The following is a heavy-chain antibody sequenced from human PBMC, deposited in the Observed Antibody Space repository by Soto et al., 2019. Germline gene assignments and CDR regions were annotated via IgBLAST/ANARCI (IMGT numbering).Heavy chain of an antibody. J-gene: IGHJ6*02. CDR3: ARGYCSSTSCYMEEYGMDV. D-gene: IGHD2-2*02. Sequence: ASVKVSCKASGYTFTGYYMHWVRQAPGQGHEWMGWINPNSGGTNYAQKFQGWVTMTRDTSISKAYMGLSRLRSDDTAVYYCARGYCSSTSCYMEEYGMDVWGQGTTVTVSS. CDR2: INPNSGGT. CDR1: GYTFTGYY. V-gene: IGHV1-2*04.